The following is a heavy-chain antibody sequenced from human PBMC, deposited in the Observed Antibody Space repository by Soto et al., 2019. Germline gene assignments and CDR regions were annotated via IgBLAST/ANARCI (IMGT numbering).Heavy chain of an antibody. CDR2: IYSGGST. V-gene: IGHV3-66*01. CDR1: GFTISSSY. CDR3: AGGAKYYFDY. J-gene: IGHJ4*02. Sequence: GGSLRLSCAASGFTISSSYMIWVRQAPGKGLEWVSVIYSGGSTYYADSVKGRFTISRDNSENTLFLQMNSLRGEDTAVYYCAGGAKYYFDYWGQGTLVTVSS.